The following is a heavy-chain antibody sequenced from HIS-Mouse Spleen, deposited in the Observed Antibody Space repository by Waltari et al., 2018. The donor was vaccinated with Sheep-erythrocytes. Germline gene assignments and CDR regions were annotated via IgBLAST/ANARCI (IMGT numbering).Heavy chain of an antibody. J-gene: IGHJ3*02. CDR1: GFTFSSYA. CDR2: ISYDGSNK. Sequence: QPGRSLRLSCAASGFTFSSYAIHWVRQSPGKGLEWVAVISYDGSNKYYADSVKGRFTISRDNSKNTLYLQMNSLRAEDTAVYYCARGAFDIWGQGTMVTVSS. V-gene: IGHV3-30-3*01. CDR3: ARGAFDI.